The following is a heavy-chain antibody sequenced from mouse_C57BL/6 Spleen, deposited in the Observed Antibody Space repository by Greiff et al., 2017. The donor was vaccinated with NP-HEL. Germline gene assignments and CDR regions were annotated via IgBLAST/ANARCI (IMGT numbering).Heavy chain of an antibody. CDR3: ARSTVVATRFAY. J-gene: IGHJ3*01. CDR1: GYTFTSYW. D-gene: IGHD1-1*01. CDR2: INPSNGGT. Sequence: QVHVKQPGTELVKPGASVKLSCKASGYTFTSYWMHWVKQRPGQGLEWIGNINPSNGGTNYNEKFKSKATLTVDKSSSTAYMQLSSLTSEDSAVYYCARSTVVATRFAYWGQGTLVTVSA. V-gene: IGHV1-53*01.